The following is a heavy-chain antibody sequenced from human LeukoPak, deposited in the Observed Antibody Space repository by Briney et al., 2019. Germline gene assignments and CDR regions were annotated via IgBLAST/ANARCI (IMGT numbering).Heavy chain of an antibody. Sequence: ASVKVSCKASGYTFTGYYMHWVRQAPGQGLEWMGWINPNSGGTNYAQKFQGRVTMTRDTSISTAYMELSRLRSDDTAVYYCARVGGYCSSTSCYYGAFDIWGQGTMVTVSS. J-gene: IGHJ3*02. CDR1: GYTFTGYY. D-gene: IGHD2-2*01. V-gene: IGHV1-2*02. CDR3: ARVGGYCSSTSCYYGAFDI. CDR2: INPNSGGT.